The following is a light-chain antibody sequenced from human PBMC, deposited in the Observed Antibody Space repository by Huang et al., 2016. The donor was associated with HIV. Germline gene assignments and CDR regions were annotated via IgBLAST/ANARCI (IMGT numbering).Light chain of an antibody. CDR1: QTMSNY. CDR2: DAS. Sequence: EIVLTQSPATLSLSPGDTATLSCRASQTMSNYFAWYQQKPGQAPRLLIFDASKRATGIPARFSGSGSGTDFTLTISSLEPEDFAVYYCQHRGTFDQGTKVEVK. CDR3: QHRGT. J-gene: IGKJ1*01. V-gene: IGKV3-11*01.